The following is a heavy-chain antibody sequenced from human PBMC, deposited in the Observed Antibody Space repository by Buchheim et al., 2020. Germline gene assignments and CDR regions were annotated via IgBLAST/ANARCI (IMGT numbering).Heavy chain of an antibody. CDR3: ARDVGGSRYDF. V-gene: IGHV3-48*01. D-gene: IGHD1-26*01. Sequence: EVQLVESGGGLVQPGGSLRLSCAASEFAFSNYPMNWVRQAPGKGLEWVSYISGSASTIYYADSVKGRFTISRDNANNSLCLQMNSLRAEGTAVYYCARDVGGSRYDFWGQGTL. CDR2: ISGSASTI. CDR1: EFAFSNYP. J-gene: IGHJ4*02.